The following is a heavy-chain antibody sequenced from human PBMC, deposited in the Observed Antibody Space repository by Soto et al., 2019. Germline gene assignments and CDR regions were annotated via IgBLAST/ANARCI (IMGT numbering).Heavy chain of an antibody. Sequence: GGSLRLSCTASGFTFGDYAMSWVRQAPGKGLEWVGFIRSKAYGGTTEYAASVKGRFTISRDDSKSIAYLQMNSLKTEDTAVYYCTREDLGSGSYFFDYWGQGTLVTVSS. J-gene: IGHJ4*02. CDR1: GFTFGDYA. CDR3: TREDLGSGSYFFDY. D-gene: IGHD1-26*01. V-gene: IGHV3-49*04. CDR2: IRSKAYGGTT.